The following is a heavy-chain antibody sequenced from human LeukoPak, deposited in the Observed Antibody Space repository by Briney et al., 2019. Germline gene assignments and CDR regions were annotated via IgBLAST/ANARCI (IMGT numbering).Heavy chain of an antibody. CDR2: INHSGST. J-gene: IGHJ6*04. V-gene: IGHV4-34*01. Sequence: SETLSLTCAVYGGSFSGYYWSWIRQPPGKGLEWIGEINHSGSTNYNPSLKSRVTISVDTSKNQFSLKLSSVTAADTAVYYCASKIVATIGRWDYYYYGMDVWGKGTTATVSS. CDR1: GGSFSGYY. D-gene: IGHD5-12*01. CDR3: ASKIVATIGRWDYYYYGMDV.